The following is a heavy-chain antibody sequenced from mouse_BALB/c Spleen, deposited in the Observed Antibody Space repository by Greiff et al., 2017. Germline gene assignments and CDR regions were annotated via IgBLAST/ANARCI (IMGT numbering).Heavy chain of an antibody. CDR2: INSNGGST. V-gene: IGHV5-6-3*01. D-gene: IGHD1-1*01. Sequence: EVMLVESGGGLVQPGGSLKLSCAASGFTFSSYGMPWVRQTPDKRLELVATINSNGGSTYYPDSVKGRFTISRDNAKNTLYLQMSSLKSEDTAMYYCARDWDYYGPFADWGEGTLVTVSA. CDR1: GFTFSSYG. J-gene: IGHJ3*01. CDR3: ARDWDYYGPFAD.